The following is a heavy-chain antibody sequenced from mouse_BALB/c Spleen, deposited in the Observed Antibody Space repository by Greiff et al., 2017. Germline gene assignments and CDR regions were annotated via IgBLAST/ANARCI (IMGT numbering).Heavy chain of an antibody. CDR3: ARSSITTAAYAMDY. V-gene: IGHV14-3*02. J-gene: IGHJ4*01. CDR2: IDPANGNT. CDR1: GFNIKDTY. D-gene: IGHD1-2*01. Sequence: VQLKQSGAELVKPGASVKLSCTASGFNIKDTYMHWVKQRPEQGLEWIGRIDPANGNTKYDPKFQGKATITADTSSNTAYLQLSSLTSEDTAVYYCARSSITTAAYAMDYWGQGTSVTVSS.